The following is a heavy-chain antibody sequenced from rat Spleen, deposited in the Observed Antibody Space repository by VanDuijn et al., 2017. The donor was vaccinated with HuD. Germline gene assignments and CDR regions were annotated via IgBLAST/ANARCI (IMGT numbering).Heavy chain of an antibody. CDR1: GFTFTNYY. D-gene: IGHD1-9*01. CDR3: ARLGDTHYGYNPLDA. CDR2: ISIGGDIT. V-gene: IGHV5-25*01. J-gene: IGHJ4*01. Sequence: EVRLGQSGGGLVPPGRSMKLSCAVSGFTFTNYYMAWVRQAPTKGLEWVASISIGGDITYYRDSVKGRFTVSRDNAKSSLYLQMNSLKSEDTATYYCARLGDTHYGYNPLDAWGQGASVTVSS.